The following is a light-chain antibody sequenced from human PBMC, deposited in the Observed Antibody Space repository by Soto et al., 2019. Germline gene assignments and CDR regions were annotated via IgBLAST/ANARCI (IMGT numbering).Light chain of an antibody. Sequence: VVLTQSPGTLSVSPGEGVTLSCRASQSVGNSMAWYQQKPGQAPRLLIFGASTRVTGIPARFSGSGSGTEFTLTITSLQSDDFAVYYCQQYNNWPEYTFGPGTKPEIK. CDR1: QSVGNS. CDR3: QQYNNWPEYT. J-gene: IGKJ2*01. CDR2: GAS. V-gene: IGKV3-15*01.